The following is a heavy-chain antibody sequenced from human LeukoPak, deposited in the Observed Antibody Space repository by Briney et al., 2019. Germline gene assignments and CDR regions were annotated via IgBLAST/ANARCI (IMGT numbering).Heavy chain of an antibody. V-gene: IGHV1-69*04. CDR2: IIPILGIA. CDR1: GGTFSSYA. Sequence: ASVKVSCKASGGTFSSYAISWVRQAPGQGLEWMGRIIPILGIANYAQKFQGRVTITADKSTSTAYMELSSLRSEDTAVYYCASRYSSSWAYSDYWGQGTLVTVSS. J-gene: IGHJ4*02. D-gene: IGHD6-13*01. CDR3: ASRYSSSWAYSDY.